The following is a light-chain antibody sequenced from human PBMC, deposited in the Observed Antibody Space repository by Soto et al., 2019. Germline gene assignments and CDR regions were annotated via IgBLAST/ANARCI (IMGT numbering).Light chain of an antibody. CDR2: DAS. CDR3: HQRSHWPSGIT. Sequence: IVMPQSPATLSVSPGERATLSCRASQGVSSNLAWYQQKPGQAPRLLIYDASNRATGIPARFSGSGSGTDFTLTISSLEPEAFEVYYCHQRSHWPSGITFAQGTRLEIK. J-gene: IGKJ5*01. V-gene: IGKV3D-11*01. CDR1: QGVSSN.